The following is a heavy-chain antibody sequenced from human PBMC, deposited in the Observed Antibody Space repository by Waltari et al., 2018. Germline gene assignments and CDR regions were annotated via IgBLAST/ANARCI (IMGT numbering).Heavy chain of an antibody. V-gene: IGHV3-48*03. Sequence: EVQLVESGGGLVQPGGSLRLSCAASGFTFRVSEMNWVRQAPGKGLEWAAYISGSGSSIDYADSVKGRFTISRDNAKNSLYLQMNNLRAEDTAVYYCARDPHQIAVAHWFDPWGQGTLVTVSS. CDR2: ISGSGSSI. D-gene: IGHD2-2*01. J-gene: IGHJ5*02. CDR1: GFTFRVSE. CDR3: ARDPHQIAVAHWFDP.